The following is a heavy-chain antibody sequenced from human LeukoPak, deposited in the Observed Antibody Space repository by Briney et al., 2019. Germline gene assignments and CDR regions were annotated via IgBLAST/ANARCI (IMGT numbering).Heavy chain of an antibody. CDR1: GFTFSSYS. J-gene: IGHJ4*02. V-gene: IGHV4-34*01. D-gene: IGHD3-22*01. CDR2: INHSGST. Sequence: LRLSCAASGFTFSSYSMNWVRQPPGKGLEWIGEINHSGSTNYNPSLKSRVTISVDTSKNQFSLKLSSVTAADTAVYYCARRRRTYYYDSSGYYYGYFDYWGQGTLVTVSS. CDR3: ARRRRTYYYDSSGYYYGYFDY.